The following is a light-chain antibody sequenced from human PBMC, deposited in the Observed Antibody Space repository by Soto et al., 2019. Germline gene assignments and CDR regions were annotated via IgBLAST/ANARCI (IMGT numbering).Light chain of an antibody. CDR1: QSISSW. V-gene: IGKV1-5*01. CDR2: DAS. Sequence: DIQMTQSPSTLSASVGDRVTITCRASQSISSWLAWYQQKPGKAPKLLIYDASSLESGVPSRFSGSGSGTEFALNISSLQPDDVATYYCQQYNIYSQTFGQGTKVEIK. CDR3: QQYNIYSQT. J-gene: IGKJ1*01.